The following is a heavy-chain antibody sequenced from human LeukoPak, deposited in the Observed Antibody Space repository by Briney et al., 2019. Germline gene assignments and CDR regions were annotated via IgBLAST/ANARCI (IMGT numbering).Heavy chain of an antibody. D-gene: IGHD3-9*01. V-gene: IGHV1-2*02. CDR3: ATGLRYFDWLNDY. CDR2: INPISGGT. J-gene: IGHJ4*02. CDR1: GYTFTGYC. Sequence: GASVKVSCKASGYTFTGYCMHWVRQAPGQGLEWMGWINPISGGTNYAQKFQGRVTMTRDTSISTAYMELSSLRSEDTAVYYCATGLRYFDWLNDYWGQGTLVTVSS.